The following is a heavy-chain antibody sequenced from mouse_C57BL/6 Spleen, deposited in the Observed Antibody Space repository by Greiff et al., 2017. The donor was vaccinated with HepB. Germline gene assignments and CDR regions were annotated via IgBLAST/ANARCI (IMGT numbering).Heavy chain of an antibody. D-gene: IGHD1-1*01. CDR1: GFNIKDDY. Sequence: VHVKQSGAELVRPGASVKLSCTASGFNIKDDYMHWVKQRPEQGLEWIGWIYPENGDTEYAEKFKGKATLTADTSSNTAYLQLSSLTSEDTAVYYCTPLITTVVAWGQGTTLTVSS. CDR3: TPLITTVVA. CDR2: IYPENGDT. J-gene: IGHJ2*01. V-gene: IGHV14-4*01.